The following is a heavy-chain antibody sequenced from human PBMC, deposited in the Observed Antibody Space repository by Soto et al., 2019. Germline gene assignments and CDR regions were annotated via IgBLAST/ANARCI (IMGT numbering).Heavy chain of an antibody. CDR2: INPNSGGT. Sequence: VKVSCKASGYTFTGYYMHWVRQAPGQGLEWMGWINPNSGGTNYAQKFQGWVTMTRDTSISTAYMELSRLRSDDTAVYYCARDRSSGWSNDAFDIWGKGTMVTVSS. CDR1: GYTFTGYY. CDR3: ARDRSSGWSNDAFDI. J-gene: IGHJ3*02. D-gene: IGHD6-19*01. V-gene: IGHV1-2*04.